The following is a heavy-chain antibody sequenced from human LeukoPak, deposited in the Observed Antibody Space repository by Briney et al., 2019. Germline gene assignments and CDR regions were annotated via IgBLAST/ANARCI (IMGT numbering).Heavy chain of an antibody. Sequence: PSETLSLTCTVSGGSISSYYWSWIRQPPGKGLEWIGYIYYSGSTNYNPSLKSRVTISVDTSKNQFSLKLSSVTAADTAVYYCARHQGYSSSWYPLPDYWGQGTLVTVSS. V-gene: IGHV4-59*08. J-gene: IGHJ4*02. D-gene: IGHD6-13*01. CDR2: IYYSGST. CDR1: GGSISSYY. CDR3: ARHQGYSSSWYPLPDY.